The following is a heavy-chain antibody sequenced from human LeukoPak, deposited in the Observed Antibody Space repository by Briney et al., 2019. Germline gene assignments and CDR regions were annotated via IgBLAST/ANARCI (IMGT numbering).Heavy chain of an antibody. J-gene: IGHJ4*02. CDR2: ISGSGGST. D-gene: IGHD2-15*01. CDR1: GFTFRTSG. V-gene: IGHV3-23*01. Sequence: GGSLRLSCAASGFTFRTSGMNWVRQAPGKGLEWVSAISGSGGSTYYADSVKGRFTISRDNSKNTLYLQMNSLRAEDTAVYYCAKGPCSGGSCSRYNWGQGTLVTVSS. CDR3: AKGPCSGGSCSRYN.